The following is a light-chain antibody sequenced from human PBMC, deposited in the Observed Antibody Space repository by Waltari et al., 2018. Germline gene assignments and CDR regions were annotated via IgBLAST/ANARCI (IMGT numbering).Light chain of an antibody. CDR2: GAS. CDR1: QSVTTY. J-gene: IGKJ2*02. V-gene: IGKV3-20*01. Sequence: EIVLTQSPGTLSLSPGERATLSCRASQSVTTYLAWYPQKPGQAPRLLIYGASSRATGIPDRFSGSGSGTDFTLTISRLEPEDFAVYYCQQYGTSPRTFGQGTKLEIK. CDR3: QQYGTSPRT.